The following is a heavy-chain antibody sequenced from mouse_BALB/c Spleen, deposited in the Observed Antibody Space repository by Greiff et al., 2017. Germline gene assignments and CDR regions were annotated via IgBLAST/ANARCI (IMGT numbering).Heavy chain of an antibody. J-gene: IGHJ4*01. Sequence: VQLQQSGPELVKPGASVKISCKASGYSFTGYFMNWVMQSHGKSLEWIGRINPYNGDTFYNQKFKGKATLTADTSSSTAYMQLSSLTSEDSAVYFCARLDYGNYFYAMDYWGQGTSVTVSS. V-gene: IGHV1-20*01. CDR3: ARLDYGNYFYAMDY. CDR1: GYSFTGYF. CDR2: INPYNGDT. D-gene: IGHD2-1*01.